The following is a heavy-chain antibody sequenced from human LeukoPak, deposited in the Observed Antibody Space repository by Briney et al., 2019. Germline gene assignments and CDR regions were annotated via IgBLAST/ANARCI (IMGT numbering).Heavy chain of an antibody. J-gene: IGHJ4*02. CDR2: IGGGDSQI. CDR1: ALISSSFQ. CDR3: ARWGHSDYSSFPTKFDY. Sequence: GGSMRLSCAASALISSSFQMTWVRQAAGKVPEWDSYIGGGDSQIFYADSVKGRFTISRNNAKNSLYLQMSCLRAEDTAIYYCARWGHSDYSSFPTKFDYWGQGTLVTVSS. D-gene: IGHD4-11*01. V-gene: IGHV3-48*03.